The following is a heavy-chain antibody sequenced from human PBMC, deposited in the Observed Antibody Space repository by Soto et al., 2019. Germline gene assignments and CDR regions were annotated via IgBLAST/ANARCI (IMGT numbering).Heavy chain of an antibody. CDR3: ARDHPYYDFWSGSLDY. J-gene: IGHJ4*02. V-gene: IGHV3-11*01. D-gene: IGHD3-3*01. CDR2: ISSSGSTI. Sequence: GGSLRLSCAASGFTFSDYYMSWIRQAPGKGLGWVSYISSSGSTIYYADSVKGRFTISRDNAKNSLYLQMNSLRAEDTAVYYCARDHPYYDFWSGSLDYWGQGTLVTVSS. CDR1: GFTFSDYY.